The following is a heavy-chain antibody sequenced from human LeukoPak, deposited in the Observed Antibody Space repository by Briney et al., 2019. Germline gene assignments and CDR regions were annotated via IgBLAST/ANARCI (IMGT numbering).Heavy chain of an antibody. V-gene: IGHV3-7*01. J-gene: IGHJ3*01. CDR1: GFTFCNYW. CDR3: AIDARATFDV. CDR2: VAQDGDEK. D-gene: IGHD5-12*01. Sequence: PGGSLRLSCAASGFTFCNYWMSWVRQAPGRGLEWVASVAQDGDEKFYADSVMGRFTISKDNAKNSLYLHMNGLRADDTALYYCAIDARATFDVWGQGTMVTVSS.